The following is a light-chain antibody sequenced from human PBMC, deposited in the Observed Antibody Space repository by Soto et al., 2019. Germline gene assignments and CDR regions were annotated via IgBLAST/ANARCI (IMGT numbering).Light chain of an antibody. CDR2: GAS. Sequence: EIVMTQSPATLSVSPGERATLSCRASQTVSSNLAWYQQKPGQAPRLLIFGASTRATGIPARFSGSGSGTEFTLTIDSLQSEDVAVYYCQQYNNWPPWTFGKGTTVEI. CDR1: QTVSSN. J-gene: IGKJ1*01. CDR3: QQYNNWPPWT. V-gene: IGKV3-15*01.